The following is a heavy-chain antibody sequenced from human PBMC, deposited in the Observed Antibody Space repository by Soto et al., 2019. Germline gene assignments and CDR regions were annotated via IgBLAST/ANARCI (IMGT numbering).Heavy chain of an antibody. CDR2: IIPIFGTA. D-gene: IGHD6-6*01. V-gene: IGHV1-69*13. Sequence: ASVKVSCKASGGTFSSYAISWVRQAPGQGLEWMGGIIPIFGTANYAQKFQGRVTITADESTSTAYMELSSLRSEDTAVYYCASPVDSSSSVGGSDYWGQGTLVTVSS. CDR3: ASPVDSSSSVGGSDY. CDR1: GGTFSSYA. J-gene: IGHJ4*02.